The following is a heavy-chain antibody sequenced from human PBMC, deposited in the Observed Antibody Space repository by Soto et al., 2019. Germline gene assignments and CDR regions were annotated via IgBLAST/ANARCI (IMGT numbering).Heavy chain of an antibody. J-gene: IGHJ5*02. CDR3: ARDHFWFDP. CDR2: IYWDDDK. V-gene: IGHV2-5*02. CDR1: GFSLSTSGVG. Sequence: SGPTLVNPTQTLTLTCTFSGFSLSTSGVGVGWIRQPPGKALEWLALIYWDDDKRYSPSLKSRLTITKDTSASTAYMELRSLRSDDTAVYYCARDHFWFDPWGQGTLVTVSS.